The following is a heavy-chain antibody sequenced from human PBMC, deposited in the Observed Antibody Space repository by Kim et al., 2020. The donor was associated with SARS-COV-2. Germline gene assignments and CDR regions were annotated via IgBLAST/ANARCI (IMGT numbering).Heavy chain of an antibody. D-gene: IGHD3-22*01. J-gene: IGHJ3*02. CDR3: ARAKWSGVVVITGTIYDAFDI. CDR1: GGTFSSYA. CDR2: IIPILGIA. Sequence: SVKVSCKASGGTFSSYAISWVRQAPGQGLEWMGRIIPILGIANYAQKFQGRVTITADKSTSTAYMELSSLRSEDTAVYYCARAKWSGVVVITGTIYDAFDIWGQGTMVTVSS. V-gene: IGHV1-69*04.